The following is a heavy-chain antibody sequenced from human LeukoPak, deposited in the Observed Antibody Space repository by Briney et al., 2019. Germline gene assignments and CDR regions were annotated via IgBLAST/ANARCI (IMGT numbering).Heavy chain of an antibody. CDR1: GFTFSSYA. D-gene: IGHD6-13*01. Sequence: GGSLRLSCAASGFTFSSYAMSWVRQAPGKGLEWVSAISGSGGSTYYADSVKGRFTISRDNSKNTLYLQMNSLRAEDTAVYYCARVAESSSWAYYYYMDVWGKGTTVTVSS. CDR2: ISGSGGST. J-gene: IGHJ6*03. CDR3: ARVAESSSWAYYYYMDV. V-gene: IGHV3-23*01.